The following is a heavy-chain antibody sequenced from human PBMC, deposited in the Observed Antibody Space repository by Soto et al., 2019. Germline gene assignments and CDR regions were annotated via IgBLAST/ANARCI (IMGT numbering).Heavy chain of an antibody. CDR2: INAGNGNT. CDR1: GYTFTSYA. Sequence: GASLKVSCKASGYTFTSYAMHWVRQAPGQRLEWMGWINAGNGNTKYSQKFQGRDTITRDTSASTAYMELSSLRSEDTAVYYCARSPPYSSSLYYYYGMDVWGQGTTVTVSS. CDR3: ARSPPYSSSLYYYYGMDV. D-gene: IGHD6-13*01. V-gene: IGHV1-3*01. J-gene: IGHJ6*02.